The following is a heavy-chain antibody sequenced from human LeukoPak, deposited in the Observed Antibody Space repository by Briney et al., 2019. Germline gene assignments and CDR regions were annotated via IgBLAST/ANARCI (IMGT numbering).Heavy chain of an antibody. V-gene: IGHV1-18*01. J-gene: IGHJ4*02. CDR2: ISAYNGNT. CDR1: GYTFTCYG. D-gene: IGHD3-22*01. CDR3: ARAHYYDQMRYFDY. Sequence: GASVKVSCKASGYTFTCYGISWVRQAPGQGLEWMGWISAYNGNTNYAQKLQGRVTMTTDTSTSTAYMELRSLRSDDTAVYYCARAHYYDQMRYFDYWGQGTLVTVSS.